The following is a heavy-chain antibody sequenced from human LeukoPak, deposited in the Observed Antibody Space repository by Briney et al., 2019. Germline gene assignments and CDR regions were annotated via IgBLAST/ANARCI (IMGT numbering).Heavy chain of an antibody. Sequence: PSETLSLTCTVSGGSISSYYWSWIRQPPGKGLEWIGSIYYSGSTYYNPSLKSRVTISVDTSKNQFSLKLSSVTAADTAVYYCAGTYYYGSGSPLNWFDPWGQGTLVTVSS. CDR2: IYYSGST. D-gene: IGHD3-10*01. CDR3: AGTYYYGSGSPLNWFDP. J-gene: IGHJ5*02. CDR1: GGSISSYY. V-gene: IGHV4-59*04.